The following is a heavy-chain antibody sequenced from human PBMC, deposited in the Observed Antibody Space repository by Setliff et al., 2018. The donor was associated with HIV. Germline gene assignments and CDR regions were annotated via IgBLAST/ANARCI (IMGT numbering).Heavy chain of an antibody. CDR2: IIPIFGTP. D-gene: IGHD1-1*01. CDR1: GGIFSRFA. J-gene: IGHJ6*03. V-gene: IGHV1-69*13. Sequence: SVKVSCKASGGIFSRFAFSWVRQAPGQGLEWMGGIIPIFGTPNYAQKFQGRVTITADESTNTVYMELYSLTSEDTAIYYCASSAGAVPTTAPYGDYYYYFYMDVWGKGTTVTVSS. CDR3: ASSAGAVPTTAPYGDYYYYFYMDV.